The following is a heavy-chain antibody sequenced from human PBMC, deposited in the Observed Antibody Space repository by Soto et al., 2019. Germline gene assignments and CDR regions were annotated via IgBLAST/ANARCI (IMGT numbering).Heavy chain of an antibody. CDR2: INGVGNSI. CDR3: AREYYYDSSGHNWFAP. Sequence: TCVNFWMRWVNKDQKKGLVWVSRINGVGNSIAYADSVQGRFTVSRDNAKNTLYLQMNSLRAEDTAVYYCAREYYYDSSGHNWFAPWGQGTLVTVSS. D-gene: IGHD3-22*01. V-gene: IGHV3-74*01. CDR1: TCVNFW. J-gene: IGHJ5*02.